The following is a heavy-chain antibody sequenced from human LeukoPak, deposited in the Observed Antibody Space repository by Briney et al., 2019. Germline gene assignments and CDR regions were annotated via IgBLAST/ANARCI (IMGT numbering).Heavy chain of an antibody. CDR1: GFTFSSYS. CDR2: ISSSSSTI. V-gene: IGHV3-48*04. J-gene: IGHJ6*02. D-gene: IGHD6-19*01. CDR3: ARDRGSGWPYYYYYGMDV. Sequence: GGSLRLSCAASGFTFSSYSMNWVRQAPGKGLEWVSYISSSSSTIYYADSVKGRFTISRDNAKNSLYLQMNSLRAEDTAVYYCARDRGSGWPYYYYYGMDVWGQGTTVTVSS.